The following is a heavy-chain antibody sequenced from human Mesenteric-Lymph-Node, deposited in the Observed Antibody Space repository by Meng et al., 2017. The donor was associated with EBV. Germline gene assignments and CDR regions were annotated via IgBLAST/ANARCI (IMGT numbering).Heavy chain of an antibody. V-gene: IGHV4-30-4*01. J-gene: IGHJ4*02. CDR2: IYYSGNT. D-gene: IGHD2-2*01. Sequence: QVQLQESGPGLLQPSQTLPLTCVVSGGSISSGGYYWSWIRQPPGKGLEWLGHIYYSGNTHYNPSLKSRLTISVDTSKNQFSLSLTFVTAADTAVYYCARVSTSRFDYWGQGSLVTVSS. CDR1: GGSISSGGYY. CDR3: ARVSTSRFDY.